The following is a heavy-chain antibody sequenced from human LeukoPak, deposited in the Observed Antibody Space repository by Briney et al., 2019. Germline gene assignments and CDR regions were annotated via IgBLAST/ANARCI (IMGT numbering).Heavy chain of an antibody. CDR1: GYTFTGYY. CDR2: INPSGGST. Sequence: ASVKVSCKASGYTFTGYYIHWVRQAPGQGLEWMGIINPSGGSTSYAQKFQGRVTMTRDTSTSTVYMELSSLRSEDTAVYYCARTAGRTFDYWGQGTLVTVSS. J-gene: IGHJ4*02. V-gene: IGHV1-46*01. D-gene: IGHD6-6*01. CDR3: ARTAGRTFDY.